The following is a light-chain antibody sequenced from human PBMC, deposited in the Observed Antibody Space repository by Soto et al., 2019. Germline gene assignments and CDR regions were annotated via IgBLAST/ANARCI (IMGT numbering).Light chain of an antibody. Sequence: DIVMTQSPDSLAVSLGERATINCKSSQSVLHNPYNKNYLAWYQQKPGHPPKVLIYWASTRESGVPDRLSGSGSGTDFTLTISDLQAEDVAVYYCQQSYSSPLTFGGGTKVEIK. CDR3: QQSYSSPLT. V-gene: IGKV4-1*01. CDR2: WAS. CDR1: QSVLHNPYNKNY. J-gene: IGKJ4*01.